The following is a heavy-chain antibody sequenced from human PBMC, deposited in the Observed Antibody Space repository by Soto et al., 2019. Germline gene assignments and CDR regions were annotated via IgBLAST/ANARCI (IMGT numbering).Heavy chain of an antibody. CDR1: GYTFTSYG. Sequence: QVQLVQSGAEVKKPGASVKVSCKASGYTFTSYGISWVRQAPGQGLEWMGWISAYNGNTNYAQKLQGRGTMTTDTSTSTDNMELRSLRADDTAVYYGARRRGGFDCSGGSGYSSYYYYGMDVWGQGTTVTVSS. CDR2: ISAYNGNT. D-gene: IGHD2-15*01. J-gene: IGHJ6*02. CDR3: ARRRGGFDCSGGSGYSSYYYYGMDV. V-gene: IGHV1-18*01.